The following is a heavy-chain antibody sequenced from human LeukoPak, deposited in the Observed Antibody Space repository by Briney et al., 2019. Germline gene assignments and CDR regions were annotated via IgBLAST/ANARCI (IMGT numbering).Heavy chain of an antibody. V-gene: IGHV1-69*05. Sequence: SVKVSCKASGGTFSSYAISWVRQAPGQGLEWMGRIIPIFGTANYAQKFQGRVTITTDESTSSAYMELSSLRSEDTAVYYCADGSSGYFDYWGQGTLVTVSS. CDR3: ADGSSGYFDY. CDR1: GGTFSSYA. CDR2: IIPIFGTA. D-gene: IGHD3-10*01. J-gene: IGHJ4*02.